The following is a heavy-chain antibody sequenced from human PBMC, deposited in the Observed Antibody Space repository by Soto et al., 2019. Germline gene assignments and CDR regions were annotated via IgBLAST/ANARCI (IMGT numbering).Heavy chain of an antibody. D-gene: IGHD6-13*01. CDR3: ARVHSRKLYYYYYGMDV. CDR2: IYYSGST. V-gene: IGHV4-39*01. CDR1: GGSISSSSYY. J-gene: IGHJ6*02. Sequence: PSETLSLTCTVSGGSISSSSYYWGWIRQPPGKGLEWIGSIYYSGSTYYNPSLKSRVTISVDTSKNQFSLKLSSVTAADTAVYYCARVHSRKLYYYYYGMDVWGQGTTVTVPS.